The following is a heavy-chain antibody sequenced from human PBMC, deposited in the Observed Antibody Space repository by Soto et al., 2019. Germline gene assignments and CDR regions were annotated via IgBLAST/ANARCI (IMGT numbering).Heavy chain of an antibody. CDR2: IYSGGST. V-gene: IGHV3-66*01. CDR3: ARVPPRPIAAAGTGEKNWFDP. CDR1: GFTVSSNY. D-gene: IGHD6-13*01. J-gene: IGHJ5*02. Sequence: EVQLVESGGGLVQPGGSLRLSCAASGFTVSSNYMSWVRQAPGKGLEWVSVIYSGGSTYYADSVKGRFTISRDNSKNTLYLQMSSLRAEDTAVYYCARVPPRPIAAAGTGEKNWFDPWGRGTLVTVCS.